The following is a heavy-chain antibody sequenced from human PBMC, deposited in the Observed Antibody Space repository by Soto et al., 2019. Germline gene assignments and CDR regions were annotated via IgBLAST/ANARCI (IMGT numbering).Heavy chain of an antibody. Sequence: PLQTLPLTCAVVGGSSSSVGYPRSWIRQPPGKGLEWIGYIYHSGSTYYNPSLKSRVTISVDRSKNQFSLKLSSVTAADTAVYYCARGSVADLWFGELSGAFDIWGQGTMVTVSS. V-gene: IGHV4-30-2*01. CDR3: ARGSVADLWFGELSGAFDI. CDR1: GGSSSSVGYP. CDR2: IYHSGST. J-gene: IGHJ3*02. D-gene: IGHD3-10*01.